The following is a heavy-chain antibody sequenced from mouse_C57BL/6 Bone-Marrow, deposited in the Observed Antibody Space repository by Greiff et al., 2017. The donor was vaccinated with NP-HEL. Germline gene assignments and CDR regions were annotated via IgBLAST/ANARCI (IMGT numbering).Heavy chain of an antibody. V-gene: IGHV5-9*01. CDR3: ARQGGLLHWYFDV. J-gene: IGHJ1*03. D-gene: IGHD1-1*01. CDR2: ISGGGGNT. CDR1: GFTFSSYT. Sequence: EVQLQESGGGLVKPGGSLKLSCAASGFTFSSYTMSWVRQTPEKRLEWVATISGGGGNTYYPDSVKGRFTISRDNAKNTLYLQMSSLRSEDTALYYCARQGGLLHWYFDVWGTGTTVTVSS.